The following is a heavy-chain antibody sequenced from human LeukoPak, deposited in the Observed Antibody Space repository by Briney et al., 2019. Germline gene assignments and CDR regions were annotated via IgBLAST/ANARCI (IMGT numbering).Heavy chain of an antibody. CDR2: IYYSGST. J-gene: IGHJ6*03. D-gene: IGHD3-10*01. CDR3: ARMVPMVRGVTAMDV. Sequence: SETLSLTCTVSGCSISSYYWSWIRQPPGKGLEWIGYIYYSGSTNYNPSLKSRVTISVDTSKNQFSLKLSSVTAADTAVYYCARMVPMVRGVTAMDVWGKGTTVTISS. V-gene: IGHV4-59*01. CDR1: GCSISSYY.